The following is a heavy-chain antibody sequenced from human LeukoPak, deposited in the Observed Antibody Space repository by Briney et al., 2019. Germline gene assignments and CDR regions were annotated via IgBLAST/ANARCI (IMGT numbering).Heavy chain of an antibody. J-gene: IGHJ4*02. D-gene: IGHD6-19*01. CDR3: ARLTGYSSGWYMYYFDY. CDR1: GGSISSSSYY. V-gene: IGHV4-39*01. CDR2: IYYSGST. Sequence: PSETPSLTCTVSGGSISSSSYYWGWIRQPPGKGLEWIGSIYYSGSTYYNPSLKSRVTISVDTSKNQFSLKLSSVTAADTAVYYCARLTGYSSGWYMYYFDYWGQGTLVTVSS.